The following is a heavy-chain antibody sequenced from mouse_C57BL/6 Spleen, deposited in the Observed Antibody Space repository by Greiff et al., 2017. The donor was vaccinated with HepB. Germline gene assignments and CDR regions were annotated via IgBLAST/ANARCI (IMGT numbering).Heavy chain of an antibody. Sequence: QVQLQQSGAELLRPGTSVKMSCTASGYTFTTYWIGWAKQRPGPGLEWIGDIYPGGGYTNYNEKFKGKATLTADKSSSTAYVQFSSLTSEDSASYYCARKDVLDPFDYWGQGTTLTVSS. CDR3: ARKDVLDPFDY. CDR2: IYPGGGYT. CDR1: GYTFTTYW. J-gene: IGHJ2*01. D-gene: IGHD1-1*01. V-gene: IGHV1-63*01.